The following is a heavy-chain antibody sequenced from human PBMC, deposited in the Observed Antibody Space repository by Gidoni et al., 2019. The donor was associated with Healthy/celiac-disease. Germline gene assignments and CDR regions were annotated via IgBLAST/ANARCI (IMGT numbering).Heavy chain of an antibody. CDR1: GSPLTELS. CDR2: FDPEDGET. V-gene: IGHV1-24*01. D-gene: IGHD5-12*01. J-gene: IGHJ4*02. Sequence: QVQLVQSGAEVKKPGASVTVSCTVSGSPLTELSMPWVRQAPGKGLEGMGCFDPEDGETIYAQKFQVRVTMTEDTSTDTAYMELSSLRSEDTAVYYCATSGAIGYDFDYWGQGTLVTVSS. CDR3: ATSGAIGYDFDY.